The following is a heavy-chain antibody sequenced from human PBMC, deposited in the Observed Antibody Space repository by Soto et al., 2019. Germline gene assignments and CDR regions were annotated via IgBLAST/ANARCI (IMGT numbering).Heavy chain of an antibody. CDR3: ARSYGSGSRPFDY. CDR1: GGTFGSYT. V-gene: IGHV1-69*02. D-gene: IGHD3-10*01. Sequence: QVQLVQSGAEVKNPGSSVRVSCKASGGTFGSYTLNWVRQAPGQGLEWMGRIIPILSMSTYAQKFQGRVSIIADKSTTTAYMTLSSLRSDDTAIYYCARSYGSGSRPFDYWGQGTLVTVSS. J-gene: IGHJ4*02. CDR2: IIPILSMS.